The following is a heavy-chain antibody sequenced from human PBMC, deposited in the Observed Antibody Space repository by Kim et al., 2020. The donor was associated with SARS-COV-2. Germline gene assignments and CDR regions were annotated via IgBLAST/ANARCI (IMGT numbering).Heavy chain of an antibody. CDR1: GGSISSGGYY. Sequence: SETLSLTCTVSGGSISSGGYYWSWIRQHPGKGLEWIGYIYYSGSTYYNQSLKSRVTISVDTSKNQFSLKLSSVTAADTAVYYCARATPSDYYYYGMDVWGQGTTVTVSS. V-gene: IGHV4-31*03. CDR2: IYYSGST. CDR3: ARATPSDYYYYGMDV. J-gene: IGHJ6*02.